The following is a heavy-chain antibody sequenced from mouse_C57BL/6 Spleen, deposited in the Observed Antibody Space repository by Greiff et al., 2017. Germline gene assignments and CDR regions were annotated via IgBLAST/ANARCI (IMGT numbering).Heavy chain of an antibody. CDR3: AFIYYGAY. D-gene: IGHD2-1*01. CDR1: GFNIKDYY. Sequence: VQLKESGAELVKPGASVKLSCTASGFNIKDYYMHWVKQRTEQGLEWIGRIDPGDGDTNYAPKLQGQVTITADTSSNTIYLQLSSLTSEDTAVYYCAFIYYGAYWGQGTLVTVSA. J-gene: IGHJ3*01. V-gene: IGHV14-2*01. CDR2: IDPGDGDT.